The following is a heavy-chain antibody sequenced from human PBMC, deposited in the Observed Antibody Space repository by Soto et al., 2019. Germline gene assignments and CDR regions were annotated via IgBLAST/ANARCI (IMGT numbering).Heavy chain of an antibody. J-gene: IGHJ6*02. CDR3: ARISRLYSSGWYYYYYGMDV. CDR2: IFSNEEK. V-gene: IGHV2-26*01. D-gene: IGHD6-19*01. CDR1: GFSLSNDRMG. Sequence: GPTLVNPTETLTLTCTVSGFSLSNDRMGVSWIRQPPWKALEWLAHIFSNEEKSYRTSLKSRLTISKDTSKSQVVLTMTNMDPVDTATYYCARISRLYSSGWYYYYYGMDVWGQGTTVTVSS.